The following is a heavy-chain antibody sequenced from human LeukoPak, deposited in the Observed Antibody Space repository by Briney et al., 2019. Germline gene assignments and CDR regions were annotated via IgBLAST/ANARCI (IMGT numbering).Heavy chain of an antibody. J-gene: IGHJ4*02. V-gene: IGHV3-9*01. CDR2: ISWNSGSI. Sequence: GGSLRLSCAASGFTFDDYAMHWVRQAPGKGLEWVSGISWNSGSIGYADSVKGRFTISRDNAKNSLYLQMNSLRAEDTALYYCAKGAVAGTLGYFDYWGQGTLVTVSS. D-gene: IGHD6-19*01. CDR1: GFTFDDYA. CDR3: AKGAVAGTLGYFDY.